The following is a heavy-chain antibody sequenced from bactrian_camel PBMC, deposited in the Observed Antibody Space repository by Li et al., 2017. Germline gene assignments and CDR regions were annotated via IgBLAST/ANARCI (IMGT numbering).Heavy chain of an antibody. CDR1: GYIDTSGC. CDR3: AARQPCRVWLGYEDPGEYNI. D-gene: IGHD5*01. V-gene: IGHV3S54*01. J-gene: IGHJ4*01. Sequence: QLVESGGGSVQEGGSLRLSCVASGYIDTSGCMGWFRQTPGKEREEVARGYTADGSTTYAGSVKGRITISKDNAKDTLYLQMNSLEVDDTAMYYCAARQPCRVWLGYEDPGEYNIWGQGTQVTVS. CDR2: GYTADGST.